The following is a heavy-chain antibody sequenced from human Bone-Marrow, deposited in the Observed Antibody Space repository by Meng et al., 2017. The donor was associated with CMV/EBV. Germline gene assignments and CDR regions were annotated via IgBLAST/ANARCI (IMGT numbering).Heavy chain of an antibody. D-gene: IGHD2-15*01. CDR2: IYYTGST. J-gene: IGHJ5*02. Sequence: SETLSLTCTVSGGSIGDSRYYWGWIRQPPGKGLEWIGTIYYTGSTFYNPSLKSRVTISVDTSKNQFSLKLSSVTAADTAVYYCARGHEYCSGGSCYANNWFDPWGQGTLVTVSS. CDR3: ARGHEYCSGGSCYANNWFDP. CDR1: GGSIGDSRYY. V-gene: IGHV4-39*07.